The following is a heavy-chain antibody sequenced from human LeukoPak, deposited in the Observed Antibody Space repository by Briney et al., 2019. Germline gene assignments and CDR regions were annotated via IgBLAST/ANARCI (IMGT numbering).Heavy chain of an antibody. CDR2: IYYSGTT. CDR3: ATFTMVRPFDP. Sequence: SETLSLTCTVSGGSIPISTYYWGWVRQPPGKGLEWIGSIYYSGTTKYNPSLKSRVTISVDKSKNQFSLKLSSVTAADTAVYYCATFTMVRPFDPWGQGTLVTVSS. J-gene: IGHJ5*02. V-gene: IGHV4-39*07. D-gene: IGHD3-10*01. CDR1: GGSIPISTYY.